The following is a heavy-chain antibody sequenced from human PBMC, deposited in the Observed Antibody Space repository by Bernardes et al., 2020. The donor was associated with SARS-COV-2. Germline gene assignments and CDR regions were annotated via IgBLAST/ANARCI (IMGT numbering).Heavy chain of an antibody. CDR1: GYTFTGYY. CDR2: IHSNSGDT. Sequence: SVKVSCKASGYTFTGYYIHWVRQAPGQGLEWMGWIHSNSGDTYYSERFQGRVTLTRDTSISVAYMELSRLRSDDTAVYYCARDREWLFYYFDYWGLGTLVSVSS. CDR3: ARDREWLFYYFDY. V-gene: IGHV1-2*02. D-gene: IGHD6-19*01. J-gene: IGHJ4*02.